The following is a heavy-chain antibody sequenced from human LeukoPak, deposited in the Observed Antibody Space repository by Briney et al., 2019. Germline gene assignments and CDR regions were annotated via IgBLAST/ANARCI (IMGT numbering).Heavy chain of an antibody. CDR2: INPSGGST. D-gene: IGHD4-23*01. Sequence: ASVKVSCKTSGYSFTNYYMHWVRQAPGQGLEWMGIINPSGGSTNYAQKFQGRVTMTRDTSTSTVYMELSSLRSEDTAVYYCARMYTGMTTVVTAEYFQHWGQGTLVTVSS. J-gene: IGHJ1*01. CDR1: GYSFTNYY. V-gene: IGHV1-46*01. CDR3: ARMYTGMTTVVTAEYFQH.